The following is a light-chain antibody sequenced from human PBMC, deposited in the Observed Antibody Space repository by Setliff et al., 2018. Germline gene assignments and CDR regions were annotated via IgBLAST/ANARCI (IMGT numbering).Light chain of an antibody. CDR1: SSDVGYYNY. Sequence: QSVLTQPASVSGSPGQSITISCTGTSSDVGYYNYVSWYQQHPGEAPQLKIYEVSNRPSGVSDRFTGSKSGNTASLTISGLQAGDEADYYCSSHSSTGTYVFGNGTKVTVL. V-gene: IGLV2-14*01. CDR2: EVS. CDR3: SSHSSTGTYV. J-gene: IGLJ1*01.